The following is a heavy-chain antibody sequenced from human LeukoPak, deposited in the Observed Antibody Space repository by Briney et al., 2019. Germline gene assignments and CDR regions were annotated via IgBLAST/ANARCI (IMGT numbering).Heavy chain of an antibody. Sequence: PGGSLRLSCAASGFTFNSYAMSWVRQAPGKGLEWVSAISASGGTTYYADSVKGRFTISRDNSKNTLYLQMNSLRVDDTAVYYCAKAGGRDIADYYGMDVWGQGTTVTVSS. CDR3: AKAGGRDIADYYGMDV. V-gene: IGHV3-23*01. CDR2: ISASGGTT. CDR1: GFTFNSYA. D-gene: IGHD2-15*01. J-gene: IGHJ6*02.